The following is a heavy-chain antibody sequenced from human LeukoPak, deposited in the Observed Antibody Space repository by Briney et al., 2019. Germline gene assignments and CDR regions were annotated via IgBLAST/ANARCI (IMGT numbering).Heavy chain of an antibody. Sequence: GGSLRLSCADSGFTFSSYWMHWVRQAPGKGLVWVSRINTDGSSTSYADSVKGRFTISRDNAKNTLYLQMNSLRAEDTAVYYCARERRFLEWLTPGYYYYYMDVWGKGTTVTVSS. J-gene: IGHJ6*03. CDR3: ARERRFLEWLTPGYYYYYMDV. V-gene: IGHV3-74*01. CDR1: GFTFSSYW. CDR2: INTDGSST. D-gene: IGHD3-3*01.